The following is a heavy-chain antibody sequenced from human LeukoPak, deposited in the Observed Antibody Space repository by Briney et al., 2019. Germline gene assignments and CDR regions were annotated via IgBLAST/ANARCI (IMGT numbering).Heavy chain of an antibody. V-gene: IGHV1-3*01. Sequence: ASVKVSCKASGYTFTSYAMHWVRQAPGQRLEWMGWLNAGNGNTKYSQKFQGRVTITRDTSASTAYMELSSLRSEDTAVYYCAREISARYNWNDGDAFDIWGQGTMVTVSS. J-gene: IGHJ3*02. D-gene: IGHD1-1*01. CDR1: GYTFTSYA. CDR3: AREISARYNWNDGDAFDI. CDR2: LNAGNGNT.